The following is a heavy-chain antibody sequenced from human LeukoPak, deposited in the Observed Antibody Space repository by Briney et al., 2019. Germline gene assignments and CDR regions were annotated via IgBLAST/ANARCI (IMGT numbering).Heavy chain of an antibody. Sequence: PSETLSLTCTVSGGSTSSGGYYWSWIRQHPGKGLEWIGYIYYSGSSYYNPSLKSRVTISVDTSKNQFSLKLSSVTAADTAVYYCARAAVAAPFGFGYWGQGTLVTVSS. CDR1: GGSTSSGGYY. D-gene: IGHD6-19*01. CDR3: ARAAVAAPFGFGY. CDR2: IYYSGSS. J-gene: IGHJ4*02. V-gene: IGHV4-31*03.